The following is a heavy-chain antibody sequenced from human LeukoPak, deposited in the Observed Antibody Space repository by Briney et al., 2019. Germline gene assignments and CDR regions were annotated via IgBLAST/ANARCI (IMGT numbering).Heavy chain of an antibody. CDR3: ARDDYGGNSGNWYFDL. D-gene: IGHD4-23*01. J-gene: IGHJ2*01. Sequence: PSETLSLTCTVSGGSISSYYWSWIRQPPGKGLEWIGYIYYSGSTNYNPSLKSRVTISVDTSKNQFSLKLSSVTAADTAVYYCARDDYGGNSGNWYFDLWGRGTLVTVSS. V-gene: IGHV4-59*01. CDR1: GGSISSYY. CDR2: IYYSGST.